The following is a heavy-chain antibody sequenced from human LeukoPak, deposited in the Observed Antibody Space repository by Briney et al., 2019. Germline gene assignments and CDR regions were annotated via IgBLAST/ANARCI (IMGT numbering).Heavy chain of an antibody. D-gene: IGHD2-21*01. CDR3: ARMIATPGPDYFDL. V-gene: IGHV4-59*01. CDR2: INREGTT. Sequence: SETLSLTCTVSGGSISSYHWNWIRQPPGKGLEWIGFINREGTTTYNPSLKSRVTMSVDMSTNQFSLNLGSITAADTAVYYCARMIATPGPDYFDLWGRGTLVTVSS. CDR1: GGSISSYH. J-gene: IGHJ2*01.